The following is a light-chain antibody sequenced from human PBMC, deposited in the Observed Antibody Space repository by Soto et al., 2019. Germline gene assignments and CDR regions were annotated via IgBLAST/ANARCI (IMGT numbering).Light chain of an antibody. CDR1: QSISSR. J-gene: IGKJ1*01. Sequence: DIQMTQSPSTLSGSVGDRVTITCRASQSISSRLAWYQQKSGKAPNLLIYDASSLEGGVPSRFSGSASETEFTLTISSLQPDDFATYYCQQYINGWTFGQGTKVDI. CDR3: QQYINGWT. CDR2: DAS. V-gene: IGKV1-5*01.